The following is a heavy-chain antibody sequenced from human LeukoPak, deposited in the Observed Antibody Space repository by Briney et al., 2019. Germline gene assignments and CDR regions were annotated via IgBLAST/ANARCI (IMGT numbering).Heavy chain of an antibody. D-gene: IGHD5-24*01. CDR1: GFTFDDYG. Sequence: GGFLRLSCAASGFTFDDYGMSWVRHAPGKGLEWVSGIDWHGGRTGYGASVKGRFTISKDNAKNTLYLQMNSLRVEDTALYYCARGYNYANDFDSWGQGTLVFVSS. J-gene: IGHJ4*02. CDR3: ARGYNYANDFDS. V-gene: IGHV3-20*04. CDR2: IDWHGGRT.